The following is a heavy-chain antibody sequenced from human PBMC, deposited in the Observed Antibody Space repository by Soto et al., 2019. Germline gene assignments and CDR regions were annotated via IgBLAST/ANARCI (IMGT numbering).Heavy chain of an antibody. CDR1: GYTFTSYY. D-gene: IGHD3-22*01. CDR3: AMRKFYYDSGVYISPYYYYGRDV. Sequence: ASVKVSCKASGYTFTSYYMHWVRQAPGQGLEWMGIINPSGGSTSYAQKFQGRVTMTRDTSTSTAYMELSSLRSEDTAVYYCAMRKFYYDSGVYISPYYYYGRDVGAKGTRVTVSS. CDR2: INPSGGST. V-gene: IGHV1-46*01. J-gene: IGHJ6*04.